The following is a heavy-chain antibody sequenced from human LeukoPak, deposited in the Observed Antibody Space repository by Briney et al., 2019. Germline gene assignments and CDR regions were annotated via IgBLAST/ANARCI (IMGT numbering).Heavy chain of an antibody. CDR2: IIPIFGTA. CDR3: AREGFNYYDSSGEPWADY. Sequence: ASVKVSCKASGGTFSSYAISWVRQAPGQGLEWMGRIIPIFGTANYAQKFQGRVTITTDESTSTAYTELSSLRSEDTAVYYCAREGFNYYDSSGEPWADYWGQGTLVTVSS. CDR1: GGTFSSYA. D-gene: IGHD3-22*01. V-gene: IGHV1-69*05. J-gene: IGHJ4*02.